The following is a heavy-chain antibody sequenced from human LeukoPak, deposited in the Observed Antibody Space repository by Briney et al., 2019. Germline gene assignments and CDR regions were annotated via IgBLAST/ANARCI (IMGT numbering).Heavy chain of an antibody. CDR1: GFIFSDSA. D-gene: IGHD1-26*01. CDR3: ARDRSGSYRY. J-gene: IGHJ4*02. V-gene: IGHV3-73*01. CDR2: IRSKANSYAT. Sequence: GGSLRLSCAASGFIFSDSAIHWVRQASGKGLEWVGRIRSKANSYATAYAASVKGRFTISRDDSKNTAYLQMNSLKTEDTAVYYCARDRSGSYRYWGQGTLVTVSS.